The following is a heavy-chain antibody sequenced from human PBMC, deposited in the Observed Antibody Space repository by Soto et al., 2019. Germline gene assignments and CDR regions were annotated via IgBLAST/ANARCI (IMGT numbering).Heavy chain of an antibody. CDR2: ISSNGGSA. V-gene: IGHV3-64D*08. Sequence: GGSLRLSCSASGFTFSNYAMHWVRQAPGKGLEYVSGISSNGGSAYYADSVKGRFTISRDNSKNTLYLQMSSLRADDTAVYYCNTDSYFTSKLVRFDYWGLGTLVTVSS. CDR3: NTDSYFTSKLVRFDY. J-gene: IGHJ4*01. CDR1: GFTFSNYA. D-gene: IGHD2-21*02.